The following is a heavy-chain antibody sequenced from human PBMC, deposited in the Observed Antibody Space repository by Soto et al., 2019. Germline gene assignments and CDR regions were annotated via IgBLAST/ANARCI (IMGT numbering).Heavy chain of an antibody. CDR1: GATFSSYA. D-gene: IGHD6-13*01. V-gene: IGHV3-21*01. CDR2: ISSSSGNI. CDR3: ARLVGGIAAAGAWYYYYMDV. J-gene: IGHJ6*03. Sequence: PGGSLRLSCAASGATFSSYAMSWVRQAPGKGLEWVSAISSSSGNIYYADSVKGRFTISRDNAKNSLYLQMNSLRAEDTAVYYCARLVGGIAAAGAWYYYYMDVWGKGTTVTVSS.